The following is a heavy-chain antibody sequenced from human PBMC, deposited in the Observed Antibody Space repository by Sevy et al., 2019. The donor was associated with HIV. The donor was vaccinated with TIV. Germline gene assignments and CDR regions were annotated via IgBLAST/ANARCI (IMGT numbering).Heavy chain of an antibody. CDR3: MGGNSYGDAFII. CDR1: GFSVRDNY. Sequence: GGSLRLSCEVSGFSVRDNYVSWVRQVAGRGLEWVSIIYSAGATYYRDSVKGRFTISRHISENTVYLQMNSLRTEDTALYYCMGGNSYGDAFIIWGQGTKVTVSS. J-gene: IGHJ3*02. V-gene: IGHV3-53*04. CDR2: IYSAGAT. D-gene: IGHD5-18*01.